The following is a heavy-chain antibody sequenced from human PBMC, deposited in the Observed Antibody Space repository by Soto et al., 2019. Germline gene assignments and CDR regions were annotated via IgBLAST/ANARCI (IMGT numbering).Heavy chain of an antibody. V-gene: IGHV4-28*03. Sequence: PSETLSLTCAVSGYSISSSNWWGWIRQPPGKGLEGIGYIYYSGSTSYSPSLKSRVTISVDTSKNQFSLRVSSVTAADTAVYYCAREYSSAPDYWGQGTLVTVSS. CDR1: GYSISSSNW. CDR2: IYYSGST. D-gene: IGHD6-25*01. CDR3: AREYSSAPDY. J-gene: IGHJ4*02.